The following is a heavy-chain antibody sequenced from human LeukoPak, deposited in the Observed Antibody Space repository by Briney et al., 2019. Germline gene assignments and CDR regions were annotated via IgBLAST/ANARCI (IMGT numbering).Heavy chain of an antibody. D-gene: IGHD2-21*02. CDR1: GSTFSSYA. CDR2: ISGSGGST. CDR3: AKGALAYCGGDCWADY. V-gene: IGHV3-23*01. J-gene: IGHJ4*02. Sequence: GGSLRLSCAASGSTFSSYAMSWVRQAPGKGLEWVSAISGSGGSTYYADSVKGRFTISRDNSKNTLYLQMNSLRAEDTAVYYCAKGALAYCGGDCWADYWGQGTLVTVSS.